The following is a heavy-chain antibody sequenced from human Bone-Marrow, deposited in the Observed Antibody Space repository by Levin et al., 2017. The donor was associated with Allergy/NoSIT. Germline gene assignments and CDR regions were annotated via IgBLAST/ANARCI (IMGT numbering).Heavy chain of an antibody. CDR1: GFTFSSYS. V-gene: IGHV3-48*04. D-gene: IGHD6-6*01. J-gene: IGHJ4*02. Sequence: GGSLRLSCAGSGFTFSSYSMNWVRQAPGKGLEWVSYISSSSGGIYYADSVKGRFTISRDNAKNSLYLQMNSLGAEDTAVYYCARGVGYSSSSGDYWGQGTLVTVSS. CDR3: ARGVGYSSSSGDY. CDR2: ISSSSGGI.